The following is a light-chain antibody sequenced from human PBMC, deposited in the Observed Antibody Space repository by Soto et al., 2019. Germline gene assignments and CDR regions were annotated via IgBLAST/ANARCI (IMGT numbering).Light chain of an antibody. CDR1: QGVSSA. Sequence: ASQLTQSPSSLSASVGDRVTITCRASQGVSSAIAWYQQKPGKAPKVLIYDASNLESGVPSRFSGSGSGTDFTLTISSLQPEDFATYYCKQFNSYPPMYTFGQGTKLEIK. J-gene: IGKJ2*01. V-gene: IGKV1-13*02. CDR2: DAS. CDR3: KQFNSYPPMYT.